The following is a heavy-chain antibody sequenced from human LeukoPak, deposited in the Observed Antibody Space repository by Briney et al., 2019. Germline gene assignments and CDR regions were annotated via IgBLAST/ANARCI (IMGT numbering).Heavy chain of an antibody. CDR3: AREVGATDY. Sequence: ASVKVSCKASGYTFTSYFIHWVRQASGQGLEWMGIINPGAGSTSYAQKFQGRVTMTRDTSTSTVYMELSSLRSEDSAVYYCAREVGATDYWGQGTLVTVSS. J-gene: IGHJ4*02. D-gene: IGHD1-26*01. CDR1: GYTFTSYF. V-gene: IGHV1-46*01. CDR2: INPGAGST.